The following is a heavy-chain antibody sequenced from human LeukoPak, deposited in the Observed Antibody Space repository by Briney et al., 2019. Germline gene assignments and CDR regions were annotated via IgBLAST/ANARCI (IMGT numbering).Heavy chain of an antibody. CDR2: IYYSGST. CDR1: GGSISSYY. J-gene: IGHJ5*02. CDR3: ARDLGKQWLVNSGDNWFDP. V-gene: IGHV4-59*01. Sequence: SETLSLTCTVSGGSISSYYWSWIRQPPGKGLEWIGYIYYSGSTNYNPSLKSRVTISVDTSKNQFSLKLSSVTAADTAVYYCARDLGKQWLVNSGDNWFDPWGQGTLVTVSS. D-gene: IGHD6-19*01.